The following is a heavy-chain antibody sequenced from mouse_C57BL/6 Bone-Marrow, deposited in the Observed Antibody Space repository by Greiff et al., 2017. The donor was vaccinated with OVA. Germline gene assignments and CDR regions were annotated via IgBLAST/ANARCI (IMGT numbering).Heavy chain of an antibody. CDR3: ARHHYAMDY. Sequence: EVQRVESGGDLVKPGGSLKLSCAASGFTFSSYGMSWVRQTPDKRLEWVATISSGGSYTYYPDSVKGRFTISRDNAKNTLYLQMSSLKSEDTAMYYCARHHYAMDYWGQGTSVTVSS. J-gene: IGHJ4*01. V-gene: IGHV5-6*01. CDR1: GFTFSSYG. CDR2: ISSGGSYT.